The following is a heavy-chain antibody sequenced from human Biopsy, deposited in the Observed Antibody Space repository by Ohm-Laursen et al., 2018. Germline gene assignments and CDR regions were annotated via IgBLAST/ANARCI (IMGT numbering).Heavy chain of an antibody. CDR2: IKQSGDT. CDR3: ARDVLVKKYINAWYGLAAYPKPSGFEYRGMDV. CDR1: GGSFNDYS. V-gene: IGHV4-34*01. D-gene: IGHD6-13*01. Sequence: SDTLSLTCAVSGGSFNDYSWTWIRRSPGRGLEWIGEIKQSGDTKYNPSLKSRATISADTSKNQFSLKLRSVTAADTALYFCARDVLVKKYINAWYGLAAYPKPSGFEYRGMDVWGQGTTVTVSS. J-gene: IGHJ6*02.